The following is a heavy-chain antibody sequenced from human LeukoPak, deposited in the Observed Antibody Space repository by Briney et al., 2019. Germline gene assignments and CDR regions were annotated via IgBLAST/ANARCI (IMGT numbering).Heavy chain of an antibody. CDR3: ARDRYNWNVEWVGAFDI. CDR2: ISYDGSNK. Sequence: GGSLRLSCAASGFTFSSYAMHWVRQAPGKGLEWVAVISYDGSNKYYADSVKGRFTISRDNSKNTLYLQMNSLRAEDTAVYYCARDRYNWNVEWVGAFDIWGQGTMVTVSS. J-gene: IGHJ3*02. V-gene: IGHV3-30-3*01. D-gene: IGHD1-20*01. CDR1: GFTFSSYA.